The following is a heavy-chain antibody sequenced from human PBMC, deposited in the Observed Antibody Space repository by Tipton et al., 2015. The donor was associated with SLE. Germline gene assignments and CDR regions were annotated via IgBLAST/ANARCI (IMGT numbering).Heavy chain of an antibody. J-gene: IGHJ3*01. Sequence: SLRLSCAASGFTFRTSDMHWVRQPSGEGLEWVSAIGVGGDTYYSDSVKGRFTISRENAKNSLYLQMNSLRIDDTAIYSCAKDRLSTYSNSLHNAFDVWGQGAMVTVSS. CDR2: IGVGGDT. CDR3: AKDRLSTYSNSLHNAFDV. D-gene: IGHD6-13*01. V-gene: IGHV3-13*01. CDR1: GFTFRTSD.